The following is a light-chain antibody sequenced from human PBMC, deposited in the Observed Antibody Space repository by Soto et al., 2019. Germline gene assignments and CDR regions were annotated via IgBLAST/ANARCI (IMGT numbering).Light chain of an antibody. J-gene: IGKJ4*01. CDR2: GTS. CDR3: QQYGSSPPLT. CDR1: QSISSN. V-gene: IGKV3-20*01. Sequence: EIVMTQSPATLSVSPGARATLSCRASQSISSNLAWYQQKPGQAPRLLIYGTSTRATGIPDRFSGSGSGTDFTLTISRLEPEDFAVYYCQQYGSSPPLTFGGGTKVDIK.